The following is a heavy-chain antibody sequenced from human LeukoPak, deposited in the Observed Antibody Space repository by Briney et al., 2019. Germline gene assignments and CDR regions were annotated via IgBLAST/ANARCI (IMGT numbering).Heavy chain of an antibody. CDR2: ISSSSSYI. V-gene: IGHV3-21*01. D-gene: IGHD3-16*02. CDR3: ARGYRAHYAWGSYRPQESFDY. Sequence: GGSLRLSCAASGFTFSSYSMNWVRQAPGKGLEWVSSISSSSSYIYYADSVKGRFTISRDNAKNSLYLQMNSLRAEDTAVYYCARGYRAHYAWGSYRPQESFDYWGQGTLVTVSS. CDR1: GFTFSSYS. J-gene: IGHJ4*02.